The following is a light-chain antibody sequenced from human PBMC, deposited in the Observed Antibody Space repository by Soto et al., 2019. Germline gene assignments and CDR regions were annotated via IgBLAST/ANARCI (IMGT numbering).Light chain of an antibody. J-gene: IGLJ1*01. V-gene: IGLV2-11*01. CDR3: CSYAGSYTFV. CDR1: SSDIGDYNY. CDR2: DVS. Sequence: QSALTQPRSVSGSPGQSVTISCTGTSSDIGDYNYVSWYQQHPDKAPKVMIYDVSKRPSGVPDRFSGSKSGNTASLTISGLQAEDAAHYYCCSYAGSYTFVFGTGTKLTVL.